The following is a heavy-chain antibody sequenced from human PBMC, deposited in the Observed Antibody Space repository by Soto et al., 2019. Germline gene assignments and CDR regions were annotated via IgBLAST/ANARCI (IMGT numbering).Heavy chain of an antibody. Sequence: GESLISCKASGYTFTSFWIGWVRQMPGKGLEWMGIIYPGDSDTRYSPSFQGQVTISADKSISTAYLQWSSLKASDTATYYCARHEDFWNGSPYYYYGMDVWGQGTTVTSP. CDR3: ARHEDFWNGSPYYYYGMDV. V-gene: IGHV5-51*01. J-gene: IGHJ6*02. CDR2: IYPGDSDT. D-gene: IGHD3-3*01. CDR1: GYTFTSFW.